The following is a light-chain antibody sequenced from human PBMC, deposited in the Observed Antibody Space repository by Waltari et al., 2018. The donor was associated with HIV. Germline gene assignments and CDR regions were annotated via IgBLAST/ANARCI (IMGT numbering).Light chain of an antibody. CDR2: LGS. V-gene: IGKV2-28*01. CDR3: MQALQALRRPFT. J-gene: IGKJ3*01. CDR1: QRLLHCKGYNS. Sequence: DIVMTQSPLSLPVTPGEPASISCRSSQRLLHCKGYNSLDWYLHKPGQSPQLLIYLGSNRASVVPDRCSGSVSGTDFTLKSSRAEAEDVGSHYCMQALQALRRPFTFGTATKVDIK.